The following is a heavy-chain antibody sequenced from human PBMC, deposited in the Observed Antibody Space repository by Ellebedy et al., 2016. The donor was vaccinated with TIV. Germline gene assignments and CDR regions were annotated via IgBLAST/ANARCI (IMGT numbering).Heavy chain of an antibody. CDR3: ARDFQKWLVRGAFDI. CDR1: GYTFTSYD. J-gene: IGHJ3*02. CDR2: ISAYNGNT. V-gene: IGHV1-18*01. Sequence: ASVKVSCXASGYTFTSYDINWVRQATGQGLEWMGWISAYNGNTNYAQKLQGRVTMTTDTSTSTAYMELRSLRSDDTAVYYCARDFQKWLVRGAFDIWGQGTMVTVSS. D-gene: IGHD6-19*01.